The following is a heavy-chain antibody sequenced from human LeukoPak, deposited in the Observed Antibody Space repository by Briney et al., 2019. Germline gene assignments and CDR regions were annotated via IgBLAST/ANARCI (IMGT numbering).Heavy chain of an antibody. CDR3: AREGSYDSSTMWYFDS. D-gene: IGHD3-22*01. J-gene: IGHJ4*02. V-gene: IGHV3-53*01. Sequence: GGSLRLSCAVSGFTVSSNYMAWVRQAPGKGLEWVSVIYSGGTTYYADSVKGRFTISRDNSKNTLHLQMNSLRAEDTAMYYCAREGSYDSSTMWYFDSWGQGTLVTVSS. CDR1: GFTVSSNY. CDR2: IYSGGTT.